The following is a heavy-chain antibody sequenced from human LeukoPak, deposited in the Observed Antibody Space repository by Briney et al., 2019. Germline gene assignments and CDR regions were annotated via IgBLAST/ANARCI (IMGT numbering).Heavy chain of an antibody. D-gene: IGHD6-13*01. Sequence: GGSLRLSCAASGFTFSSYWMSWVRQAPGKGLEWVANIKKDGSEKYYVDSVKGRFTISRDNAKNSLYLQMNSLRAEDTAVYYCARDRIAAAGPDAFDIWGQGTMVTVSS. J-gene: IGHJ3*02. V-gene: IGHV3-7*01. CDR1: GFTFSSYW. CDR2: IKKDGSEK. CDR3: ARDRIAAAGPDAFDI.